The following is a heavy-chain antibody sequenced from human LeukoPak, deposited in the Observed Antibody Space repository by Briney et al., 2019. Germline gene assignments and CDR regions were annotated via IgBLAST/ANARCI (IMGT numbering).Heavy chain of an antibody. CDR1: GFTVSSYS. J-gene: IGHJ5*02. Sequence: PGGSLRLSCAASGFTVSSYSMNWVRQAPGKGLEWVSSISSSSSYIYYADSVKGRFTISRDNAKNSLYLQMNSLRAEDTAVYYCARDESDPAGGFDPWGQGTLVTVSS. D-gene: IGHD3-10*01. CDR2: ISSSSSYI. CDR3: ARDESDPAGGFDP. V-gene: IGHV3-21*01.